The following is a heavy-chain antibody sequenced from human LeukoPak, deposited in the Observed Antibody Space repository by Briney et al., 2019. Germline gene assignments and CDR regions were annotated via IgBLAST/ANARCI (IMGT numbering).Heavy chain of an antibody. Sequence: GGSLRLSCAASGFTLSSYAMSWVRQAPEKGLEWVAFIWFDGSNKHYGDSVKGRFSISRDNSKNTLYLQMNSLRAEDTAVYYCARTNVDIVATPRFRRGYFDYWGQGTLVTVSS. V-gene: IGHV3-33*08. CDR3: ARTNVDIVATPRFRRGYFDY. D-gene: IGHD5-12*01. CDR1: GFTLSSYA. J-gene: IGHJ4*02. CDR2: IWFDGSNK.